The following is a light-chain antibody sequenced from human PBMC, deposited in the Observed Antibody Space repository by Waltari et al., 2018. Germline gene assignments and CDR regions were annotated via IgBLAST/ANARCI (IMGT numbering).Light chain of an antibody. Sequence: QSALTQPASVSGSPGQPITISYTGIGRAIDVSDMASLYQHQPGKAPRVIIYDVTNRPSGISHRFSASKSANTASLTISGLQPEDEGDYYCTSQALDGVVLFGGGTQVTV. CDR2: DVT. CDR1: GRAIDVSDM. J-gene: IGLJ3*02. CDR3: TSQALDGVVL. V-gene: IGLV2-14*03.